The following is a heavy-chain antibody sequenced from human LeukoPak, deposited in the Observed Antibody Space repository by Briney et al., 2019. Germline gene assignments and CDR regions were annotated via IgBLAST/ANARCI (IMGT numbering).Heavy chain of an antibody. D-gene: IGHD6-19*01. CDR2: INSDGRST. CDR3: ARVGSGWYYYFDY. Sequence: GGSLRLSCAASGFTFSSYWMHWVRQAPGKGLVWVSRINSDGRSTSYADSVKGRFTISRDNAKNTLYLQMNSLRAEDTAVYYCARVGSGWYYYFDYWGQGTLVTVSS. CDR1: GFTFSSYW. V-gene: IGHV3-74*01. J-gene: IGHJ4*02.